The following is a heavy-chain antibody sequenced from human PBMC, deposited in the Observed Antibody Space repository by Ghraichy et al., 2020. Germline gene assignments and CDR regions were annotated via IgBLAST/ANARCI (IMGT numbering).Heavy chain of an antibody. V-gene: IGHV4-59*01. Sequence: SETLSLTCTVTGGSMTNYYWSWVRQAPGKPLEWVGYIYYTGTTNYNPSLKNRVTISADTSMDQFSLNLTSLTAADSGVYFCARSIAGRLIYHYMDVWGKGTTVTVSS. CDR1: GGSMTNYY. D-gene: IGHD6-6*01. J-gene: IGHJ6*03. CDR2: IYYTGTT. CDR3: ARSIAGRLIYHYMDV.